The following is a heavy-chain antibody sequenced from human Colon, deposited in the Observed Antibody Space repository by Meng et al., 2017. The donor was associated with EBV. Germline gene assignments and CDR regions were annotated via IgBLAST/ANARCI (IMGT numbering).Heavy chain of an antibody. Sequence: QLPRPGAGPGLVKPSDTLSLPCTVSGGPISSNGYYWDWVRQPPGKGLEWIGAIYLSGSTSYNPSLQSRVTMFVDTSKNQFSLMLTSVTATDTAVYYCARRRGGSGRDCWGQGTLVTVSS. D-gene: IGHD3-10*01. J-gene: IGHJ4*02. CDR2: IYLSGST. CDR3: ARRRGGSGRDC. CDR1: GGPISSNGYY. V-gene: IGHV4-39*01.